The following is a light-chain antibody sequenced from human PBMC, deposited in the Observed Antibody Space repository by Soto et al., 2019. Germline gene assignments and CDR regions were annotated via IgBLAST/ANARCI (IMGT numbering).Light chain of an antibody. Sequence: DIVMTQSPDSLAVSLGERATINCKSSQSVLYSSNNKNYLAWYQQQPGQPPKLLIYWASTRESGVPDRFSGSGSGTDFTLTSSSLQAEDVAVYYCQQYYSVPPTFGQGTKVEI. CDR2: WAS. CDR1: QSVLYSSNNKNY. J-gene: IGKJ1*01. CDR3: QQYYSVPPT. V-gene: IGKV4-1*01.